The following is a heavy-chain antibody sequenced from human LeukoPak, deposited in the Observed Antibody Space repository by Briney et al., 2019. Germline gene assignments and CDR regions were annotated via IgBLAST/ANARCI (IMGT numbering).Heavy chain of an antibody. CDR2: IRYDGSNK. CDR1: GFTFSSYG. V-gene: IGHV3-30*02. Sequence: GGSLRLSCAASGFTFSSYGMHWVRQAPGQGLEWVAFIRYDGSNKYYADSVKGRFTISRDNAKNTLYLQMNSLRAEDTAVYYCARLVGYDSYYFDYWGQGTLVTVSS. D-gene: IGHD5-12*01. J-gene: IGHJ4*02. CDR3: ARLVGYDSYYFDY.